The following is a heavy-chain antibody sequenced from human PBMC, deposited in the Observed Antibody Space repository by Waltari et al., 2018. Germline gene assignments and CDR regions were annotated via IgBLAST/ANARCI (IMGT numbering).Heavy chain of an antibody. J-gene: IGHJ6*02. D-gene: IGHD5-18*01. Sequence: QVQLVQSGAEVKKPGSSVKVSCKASGGTFSSYTITWVRQAPGQGLEWMGTIIPILGIANDAQMFQGRVTITADKTTSTAYMELSSLRSEDTAVYYCARAGYSYDYNYYYYGMDVWGQGTTVTVSS. V-gene: IGHV1-69*02. CDR1: GGTFSSYT. CDR2: IIPILGIA. CDR3: ARAGYSYDYNYYYYGMDV.